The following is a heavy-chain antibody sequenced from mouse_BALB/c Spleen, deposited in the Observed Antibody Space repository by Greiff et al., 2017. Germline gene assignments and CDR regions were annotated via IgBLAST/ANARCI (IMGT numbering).Heavy chain of an antibody. V-gene: IGHV7-3*02. Sequence: MLVESGGGLVQPGGSLRLSCATSGFTFTDYYMSWVRQPPGKALEWLGFIRNKANGYTTEYSASVKGRFTISRDNSQSILYLQMNTLRAEDSATYYCARDRWYFDVWGAGTTVTVSS. J-gene: IGHJ1*01. CDR1: GFTFTDYY. CDR3: ARDRWYFDV. CDR2: IRNKANGYTT.